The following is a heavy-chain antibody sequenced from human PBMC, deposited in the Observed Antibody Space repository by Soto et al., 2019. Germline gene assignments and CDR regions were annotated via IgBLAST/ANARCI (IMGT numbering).Heavy chain of an antibody. CDR1: GYTFTGYY. Sequence: ASLKVSCKASGYTFTGYYMHWVRQAPGQGLEWMGIINANYGSTTYAQKFQGRVSMTRDTSTSTVYMELSSLRSEDTAVYYCARWSQDAFAFWGQGTMVTVSS. J-gene: IGHJ3*01. CDR3: ARWSQDAFAF. V-gene: IGHV1-46*01. CDR2: INANYGST.